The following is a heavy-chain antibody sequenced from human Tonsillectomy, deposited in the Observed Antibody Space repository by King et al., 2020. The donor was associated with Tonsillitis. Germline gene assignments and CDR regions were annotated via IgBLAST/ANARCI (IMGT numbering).Heavy chain of an antibody. Sequence: VQLVESGGGVVQPGRSLRLSCAASGFTFSSYAMHWVRQAPGKGLEWVAVISYDGSNKYYADSVKGRFTISRDNSKNTLYLQMNSLRAEDTAVYYCARDSTSTVVSFYYGMDVWGQGPRSPSP. CDR1: GFTFSSYA. CDR2: ISYDGSNK. D-gene: IGHD4-23*01. CDR3: ARDSTSTVVSFYYGMDV. J-gene: IGHJ6*02. V-gene: IGHV3-30*04.